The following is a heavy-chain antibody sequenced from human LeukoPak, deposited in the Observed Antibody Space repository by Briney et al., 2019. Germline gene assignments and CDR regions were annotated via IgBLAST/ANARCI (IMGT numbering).Heavy chain of an antibody. CDR3: ARGPRPFPLWYFDY. D-gene: IGHD2-21*01. V-gene: IGHV3-30-3*01. CDR1: GFTFSSYA. Sequence: GGFLRLSCAASGFTFSSYAMHWVRQAPGKGLEWVAVISYDGSNKYYADSVKGRFTISRDNSKNTLYLQMNSLRAEDTAVYYCARGPRPFPLWYFDYWGQGTLVTVSS. CDR2: ISYDGSNK. J-gene: IGHJ4*02.